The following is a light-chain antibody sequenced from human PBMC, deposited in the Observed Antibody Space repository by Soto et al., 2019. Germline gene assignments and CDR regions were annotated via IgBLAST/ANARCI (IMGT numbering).Light chain of an antibody. CDR2: AAS. CDR1: QSVSRN. CDR3: QQTYSTPYT. J-gene: IGKJ2*01. Sequence: IQMTQSPSSLSASVGDRVTITCRASQSVSRNFNWYQQKPGKASKLLIYAASTLQSGVPSRFSGSGSGTDFTLTISSLQPEDTASYYCQQTYSTPYTFGQGTQLEIK. V-gene: IGKV1-39*01.